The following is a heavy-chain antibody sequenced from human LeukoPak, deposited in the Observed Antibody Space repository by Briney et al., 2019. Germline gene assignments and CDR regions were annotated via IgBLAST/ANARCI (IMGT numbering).Heavy chain of an antibody. CDR3: ARQLGYCSGGSCPYYFDY. D-gene: IGHD2-15*01. J-gene: IGHJ4*02. CDR1: GGSISSYY. V-gene: IGHV4-59*08. CDR2: IYYSGST. Sequence: PSETLSLTCTVSGGSISSYYWSWIRQPPGKGLEWIGYIYYSGSTNYNPSLKSRVTISVDTSKNQFSLKLSSVTAADTAVYYCARQLGYCSGGSCPYYFDYWGQGTLVTVSS.